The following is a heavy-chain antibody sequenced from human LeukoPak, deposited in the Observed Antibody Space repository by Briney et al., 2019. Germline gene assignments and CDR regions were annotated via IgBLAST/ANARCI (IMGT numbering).Heavy chain of an antibody. J-gene: IGHJ4*02. CDR1: GGSFSGYY. CDR3: ARGGEYCSSTSCYTIGFDY. Sequence: SETLSLTCAVYGGSFSGYYSSWIRQPPGKGLEWIGEINHGGSTNYNPSLKSRVTISVDTSKNQFSLKLSSVTAADTAVYYCARGGEYCSSTSCYTIGFDYWGQGTLVTVSS. D-gene: IGHD2-2*02. V-gene: IGHV4-34*01. CDR2: INHGGST.